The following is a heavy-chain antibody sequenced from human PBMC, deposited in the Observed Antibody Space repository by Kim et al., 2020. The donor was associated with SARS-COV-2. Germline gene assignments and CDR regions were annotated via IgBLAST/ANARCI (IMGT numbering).Heavy chain of an antibody. J-gene: IGHJ4*02. D-gene: IGHD6-13*01. CDR3: ARDKGAAARPAYFDY. V-gene: IGHV3-21*01. CDR1: GFTFSSYS. Sequence: GGSLRLSCAASGFTFSSYSMNWVRQAPGKGLEWVSSISSSSSYIYYADSVKGRFTISRDNAKNSLYLQMNSLRAEDTAVYYCARDKGAAARPAYFDYWGQGTLVTVSS. CDR2: ISSSSSYI.